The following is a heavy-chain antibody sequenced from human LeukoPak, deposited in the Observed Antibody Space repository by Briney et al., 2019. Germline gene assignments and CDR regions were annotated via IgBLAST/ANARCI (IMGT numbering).Heavy chain of an antibody. CDR3: ARTTEGGYTYDYFYYYYMDV. CDR1: GGSISSYY. D-gene: IGHD5-18*01. CDR2: IYYSGST. J-gene: IGHJ6*03. V-gene: IGHV4-59*01. Sequence: SETLSLTCTVSGGSISSYYWSWIRQPPGKGLEWIGYIYYSGSTNYNPSLKSRVTISVDTSKNQFSLKLSSVTAAGTAVYFCARTTEGGYTYDYFYYYYMDVWGKGTTVTISS.